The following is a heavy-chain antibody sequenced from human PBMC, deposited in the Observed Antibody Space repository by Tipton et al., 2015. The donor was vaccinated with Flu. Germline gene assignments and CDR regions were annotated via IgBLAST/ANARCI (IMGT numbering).Heavy chain of an antibody. Sequence: QLVQSGAEVKKPGASVKVSCKASGYTFTSYDINWVRQATGQGLEWMGIINPSGGSTSYAQKFQGRVTMTRDTSTSTVYMELSSLRSEDTAVYYCARAMGPTVTNYFDYWGQGTLVTVSS. J-gene: IGHJ4*02. CDR2: INPSGGST. CDR3: ARAMGPTVTNYFDY. CDR1: GYTFTSYD. D-gene: IGHD4-17*01. V-gene: IGHV1-46*01.